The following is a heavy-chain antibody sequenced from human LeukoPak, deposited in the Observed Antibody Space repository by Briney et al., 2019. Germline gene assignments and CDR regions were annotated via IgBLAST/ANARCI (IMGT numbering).Heavy chain of an antibody. CDR3: VGDGGTDWYDP. CDR1: GFTISDYW. D-gene: IGHD3-16*01. CDR2: IKQDGVEK. Sequence: PGGSLRLSCAASGFTISDYWMPWVRQAPGKGLEWVANIKQDGVEKSYVDSVKGRFTISRDNNNNSKFLQMNSLRVEDTAIYYCVGDGGTDWYDPWGQGTLVSVSS. V-gene: IGHV3-7*01. J-gene: IGHJ5*02.